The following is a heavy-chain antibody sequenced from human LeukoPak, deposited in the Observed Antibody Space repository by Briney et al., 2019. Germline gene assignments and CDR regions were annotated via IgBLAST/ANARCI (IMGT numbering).Heavy chain of an antibody. Sequence: PSETLSLTCAVSVGSISSGGYSWSWIRQPPGKGLEWIGYIYHSGSTYYNPSLKSRVTISVDRSKNQFSLKLSSVTAADTAVYYCARGGDGYIDFDYWGQGTLVTVSS. CDR3: ARGGDGYIDFDY. CDR2: IYHSGST. V-gene: IGHV4-30-2*01. J-gene: IGHJ4*02. D-gene: IGHD5-24*01. CDR1: VGSISSGGYS.